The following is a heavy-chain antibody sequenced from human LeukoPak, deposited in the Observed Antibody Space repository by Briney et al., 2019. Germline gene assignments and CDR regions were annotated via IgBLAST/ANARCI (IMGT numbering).Heavy chain of an antibody. D-gene: IGHD1-26*01. J-gene: IGHJ4*02. V-gene: IGHV3-30*18. CDR1: GFTFSSYG. CDR2: ISYDGSNK. Sequence: PGGSLRLSCAASGFTFSSYGMHWVGQAPGKGLEWVAVISYDGSNKYYADSVKGRFTISRDNSKNTLYLQMNSLRAEDTAVYYCAKDVASRWELLREDYWGQGTLVTVSS. CDR3: AKDVASRWELLREDY.